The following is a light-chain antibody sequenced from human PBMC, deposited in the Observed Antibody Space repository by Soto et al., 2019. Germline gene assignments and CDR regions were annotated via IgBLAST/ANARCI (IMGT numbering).Light chain of an antibody. V-gene: IGLV2-14*01. Sequence: QSALTQPASVSGSPGQSITISCTGTSSDVGGYNYVSWYQQHPGKAPKLMIYEVSNRPSGVSNRFSGSKSGNTASLTISGIQAEDEADYYCSSYTSRSTVVFGGGTKVTVL. J-gene: IGLJ2*01. CDR2: EVS. CDR3: SSYTSRSTVV. CDR1: SSDVGGYNY.